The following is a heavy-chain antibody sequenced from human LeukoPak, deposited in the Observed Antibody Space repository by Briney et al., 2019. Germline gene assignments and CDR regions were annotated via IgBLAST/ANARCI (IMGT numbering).Heavy chain of an antibody. Sequence: PGGSLRLSCAASGFSFGSYSMNWVRQAPGKALEWVSFIMSSGRNIYYADSAKGRFTISRGNAKNSLYPQLSSLRAEDTAVYYCATTRAPSNGRVLYYMDVWGKGTTVTVSS. V-gene: IGHV3-21*01. CDR2: IMSSGRNI. J-gene: IGHJ6*03. CDR1: GFSFGSYS. D-gene: IGHD3-3*01. CDR3: ATTRAPSNGRVLYYMDV.